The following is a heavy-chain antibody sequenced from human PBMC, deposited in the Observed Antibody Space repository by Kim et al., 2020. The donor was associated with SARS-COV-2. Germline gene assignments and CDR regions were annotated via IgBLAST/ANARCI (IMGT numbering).Heavy chain of an antibody. V-gene: IGHV3-13*04. J-gene: IGHJ6*02. D-gene: IGHD3-16*01. CDR3: ARWGLTELDYYGMDV. Sequence: GGSLRLSCAASGFTFSRYDMHWVRQATGKGLEWVSAIGTAGDTYYPGSVKGRFTISRENAKNSLYLQMSSLRAGDTAVYYCARWGLTELDYYGMDVWGQGTTVTVSS. CDR2: IGTAGDT. CDR1: GFTFSRYD.